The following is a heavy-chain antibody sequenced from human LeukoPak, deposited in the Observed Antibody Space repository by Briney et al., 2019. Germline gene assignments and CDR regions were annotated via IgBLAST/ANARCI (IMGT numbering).Heavy chain of an antibody. CDR1: GYTLTSYD. V-gene: IGHV1-8*01. D-gene: IGHD3-22*01. CDR3: AREVPYDSSRYYQPFDY. CDR2: MNPNSGNT. Sequence: ASVKVSCKASGYTLTSYDINWVRQATGQGLEWMGWMNPNSGNTGYAQKLQGRVTMTTDTSTSTAYMELRSLRSDDTAVYYCAREVPYDSSRYYQPFDYWGQGTLVTVSS. J-gene: IGHJ4*02.